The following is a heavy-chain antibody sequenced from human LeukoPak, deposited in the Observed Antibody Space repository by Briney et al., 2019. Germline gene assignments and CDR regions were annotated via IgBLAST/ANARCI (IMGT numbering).Heavy chain of an antibody. V-gene: IGHV3-74*01. CDR1: GFTFSSYW. Sequence: GGSLRLSCAASGFTFSSYWMHWVRQAPGKGLVWVSRINSDGSSTSYADSVKGRFTISRDNAKNTLYLQMKSLRAEDTAVYYCAKGGGYEAQYYYYYLDVWGKGTTVTISS. CDR2: INSDGSST. J-gene: IGHJ6*03. D-gene: IGHD5-12*01. CDR3: AKGGGYEAQYYYYYLDV.